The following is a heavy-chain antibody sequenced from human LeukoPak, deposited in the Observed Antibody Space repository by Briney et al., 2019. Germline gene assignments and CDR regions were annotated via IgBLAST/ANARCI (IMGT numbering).Heavy chain of an antibody. J-gene: IGHJ4*02. Sequence: GGSLRLSCAASGFTFDDYGMSWVRQAPGKGLEWVSGINWNGGSTGYADSVKGRFTISRDNAKNSLYLQMNSLRAEDTALYYCANTKCSGGSCPESFDYWGQGTLVTVSS. CDR1: GFTFDDYG. CDR3: ANTKCSGGSCPESFDY. D-gene: IGHD2-15*01. CDR2: INWNGGST. V-gene: IGHV3-20*04.